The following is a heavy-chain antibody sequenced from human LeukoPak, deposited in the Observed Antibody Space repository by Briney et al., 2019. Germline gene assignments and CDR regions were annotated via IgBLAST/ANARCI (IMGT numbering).Heavy chain of an antibody. CDR1: GGSISSSSYY. V-gene: IGHV4-39*01. CDR3: ARGYYDSSGYYLPVLFDY. J-gene: IGHJ4*02. Sequence: PSETLSLTCTVSGGSISSSSYYWGWIRQPPGKGLEWIGSIYYSGSTYYNPSLKSRVTITVDMSKNQFSLKLSSVTAADTAVYYCARGYYDSSGYYLPVLFDYWGQGTLVTVSS. D-gene: IGHD3-22*01. CDR2: IYYSGST.